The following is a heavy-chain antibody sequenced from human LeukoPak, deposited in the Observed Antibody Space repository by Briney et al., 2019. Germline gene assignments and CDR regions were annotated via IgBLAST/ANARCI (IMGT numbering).Heavy chain of an antibody. CDR1: GLRFSSNA. Sequence: LRPSFEAPGLRFSSNAMCWVCQAPRKGPEWVSAISGSGGSTYYADSVKGRFTISRDNSKNTLYLQMNSLRAEDTAVYYCAKGVLRYFDWLPGDYWGQGTLVTVSS. CDR2: ISGSGGST. D-gene: IGHD3-9*01. CDR3: AKGVLRYFDWLPGDY. V-gene: IGHV3-23*01. J-gene: IGHJ4*02.